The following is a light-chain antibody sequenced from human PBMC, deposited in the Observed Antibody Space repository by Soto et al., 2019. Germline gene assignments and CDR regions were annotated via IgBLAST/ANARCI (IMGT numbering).Light chain of an antibody. J-gene: IGKJ1*01. V-gene: IGKV3-20*01. CDR1: QSVSSSY. CDR2: GAS. CDR3: QHYGSSPWA. Sequence: EIVLTQSPGTLSLSPGERATLSYRASQSVSSSYLAWYQQKPGQAPRLLIYGASSRATGIPDRFSGSGSGKNFILTISKMEPEHFAVYYCQHYGSSPWAFGQGNQVEIK.